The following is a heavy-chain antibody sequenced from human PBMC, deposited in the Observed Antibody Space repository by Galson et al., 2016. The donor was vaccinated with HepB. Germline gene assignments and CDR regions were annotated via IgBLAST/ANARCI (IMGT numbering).Heavy chain of an antibody. J-gene: IGHJ4*02. V-gene: IGHV1-24*01. CDR3: ASSRGHNYGPFDS. CDR2: FDAEEGGT. D-gene: IGHD5-18*01. Sequence: SVKVSCKVSGYRLSELSMHWVRQAPGKGLEWMGGFDAEEGGTLYAQKFQGRVTMTEDTSTDTVYMEVSSLTSGDTAVYFCASSRGHNYGPFDSWGQGTLVTVSS. CDR1: GYRLSELS.